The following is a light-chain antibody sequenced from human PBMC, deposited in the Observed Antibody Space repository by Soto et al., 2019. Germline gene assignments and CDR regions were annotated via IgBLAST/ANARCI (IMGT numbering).Light chain of an antibody. CDR1: SSDVGAYTS. CDR2: EVS. Sequence: QSVLTQPASVSGSPGQSITISCTGTSSDVGAYTSVSWYQQHPGKAPKLMIYEVSNRPSGVSNRFSGSKSGNTASLTISGLQAEDEAHYYCSSYTSSSTYVFGTGTKLTVL. V-gene: IGLV2-14*01. CDR3: SSYTSSSTYV. J-gene: IGLJ1*01.